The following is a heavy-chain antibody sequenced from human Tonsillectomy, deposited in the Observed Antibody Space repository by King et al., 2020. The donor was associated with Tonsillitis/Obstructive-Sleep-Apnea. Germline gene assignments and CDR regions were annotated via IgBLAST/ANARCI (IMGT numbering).Heavy chain of an antibody. D-gene: IGHD3-3*01. CDR1: GFTFDDYA. J-gene: IGHJ4*02. Sequence: VQLVESGGGLVQPGRSLRLSCAASGFTFDDYAMHWVRQAPGKGLEWVSGITWNSDTIGYADSVKGRFTISRDNAKNSLFLQMNSLRPDDTALYYCAKGGFLEWLLDYWGQGTLVTVSS. V-gene: IGHV3-9*01. CDR3: AKGGFLEWLLDY. CDR2: ITWNSDTI.